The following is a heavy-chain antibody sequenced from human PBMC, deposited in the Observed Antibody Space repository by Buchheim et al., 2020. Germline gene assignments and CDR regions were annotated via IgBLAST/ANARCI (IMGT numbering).Heavy chain of an antibody. Sequence: QVQLQESGPGLVKPSQTLSLTCTVFDGSITSGSHYWSWIRQPAGKGLELIGRIYTSGRTSYNPSLKSRVTISLDTSKIQFSLKLSSVTAADTAVYYCARDIGQQLIRNWGQGTL. J-gene: IGHJ4*02. CDR1: DGSITSGSHY. CDR3: ARDIGQQLIRN. V-gene: IGHV4-61*02. D-gene: IGHD6-13*01. CDR2: IYTSGRT.